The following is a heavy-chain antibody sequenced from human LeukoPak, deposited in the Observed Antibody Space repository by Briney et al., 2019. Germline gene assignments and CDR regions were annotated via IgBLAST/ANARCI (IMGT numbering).Heavy chain of an antibody. V-gene: IGHV4-30-4*01. D-gene: IGHD5-18*01. CDR3: ARVGIQLGTD. CDR2: IYYSGST. Sequence: SETLSLTCTVSGGSISSGDYYWSWIRQPPGKGLEGIGYIYYSGSTYYNPSLKSRVTISVDTSKNQFSLKLSSVTAADTAVYYCARVGIQLGTDWGQGTLVTVSS. CDR1: GGSISSGDYY. J-gene: IGHJ4*02.